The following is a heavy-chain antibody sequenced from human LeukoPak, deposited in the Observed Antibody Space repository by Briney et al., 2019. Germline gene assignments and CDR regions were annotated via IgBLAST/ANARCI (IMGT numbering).Heavy chain of an antibody. J-gene: IGHJ4*02. Sequence: ASVKVSCKASGYTFTGYYMHWVRQAPGQGLEWMGWINPNSGGTNYAQKFQGWVTMTRDTSISTAYMELSRLRSDDTAVYYCARELEYSSGWYDYWGRGTLVTVSS. D-gene: IGHD6-19*01. CDR3: ARELEYSSGWYDY. V-gene: IGHV1-2*04. CDR2: INPNSGGT. CDR1: GYTFTGYY.